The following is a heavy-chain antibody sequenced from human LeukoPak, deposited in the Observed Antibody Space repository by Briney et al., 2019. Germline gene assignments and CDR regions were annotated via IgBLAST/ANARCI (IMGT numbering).Heavy chain of an antibody. V-gene: IGHV1-18*01. D-gene: IGHD3-22*01. CDR1: GYTFTSYA. Sequence: ASVKVSCKASGYTFTSYAIHWVRQAPGQRLEWMGWISAYNGNTNYAQKLQGRVTMTTDTSTSTAYMELRSLRSDDTAVYYCAGTYYELDITSGFDPWGQGTLVTVSS. CDR3: AGTYYELDITSGFDP. CDR2: ISAYNGNT. J-gene: IGHJ5*02.